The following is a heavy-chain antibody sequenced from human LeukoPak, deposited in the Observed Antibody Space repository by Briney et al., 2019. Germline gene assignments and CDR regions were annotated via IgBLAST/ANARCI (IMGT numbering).Heavy chain of an antibody. Sequence: SETLSLTCTVSGGSISSSSYYWGWIRQPPGKGLEWIGSIYYSGSTYYNPSLKSRVTISVDTSKNQFSLKLSSVTAADTAVYYCAREIGVRGAPFDYWGQGTLVTVSS. CDR2: IYYSGST. J-gene: IGHJ4*02. V-gene: IGHV4-39*07. CDR1: GGSISSSSYY. D-gene: IGHD3-10*01. CDR3: AREIGVRGAPFDY.